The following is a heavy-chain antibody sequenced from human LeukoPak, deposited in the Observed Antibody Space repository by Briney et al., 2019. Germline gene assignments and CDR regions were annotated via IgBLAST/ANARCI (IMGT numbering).Heavy chain of an antibody. J-gene: IGHJ4*02. CDR3: ARGEGIAARPGLDY. V-gene: IGHV1-18*01. CDR1: GYTFINYG. Sequence: GASVKVSCKASGYTFINYGISWVRQAPGQGLEWMGWISAENGNTGYVENLQGRVTMTTDKSTNTAYMELRSLRSDDTAVYYCARGEGIAARPGLDYWGQGTLVTVSS. D-gene: IGHD6-6*01. CDR2: ISAENGNT.